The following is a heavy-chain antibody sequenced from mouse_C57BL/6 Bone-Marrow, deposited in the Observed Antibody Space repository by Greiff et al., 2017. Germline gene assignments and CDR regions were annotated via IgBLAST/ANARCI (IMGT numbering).Heavy chain of an antibody. V-gene: IGHV14-4*01. CDR3: TTGGSSYNGYFDG. CDR2: IDPENGDT. CDR1: GFNIKDDY. D-gene: IGHD1-1*01. J-gene: IGHJ1*03. Sequence: EVQLQQSGAELVRPGASVKLSCTASGFNIKDDYMHWVQQRPEQGLAWIGWIDPENGDTEYASKFQGKATITAATSSNTAFLHLTSLSSADPAVYCGTTGGSSYNGYFDGWGTGTTVTVSA.